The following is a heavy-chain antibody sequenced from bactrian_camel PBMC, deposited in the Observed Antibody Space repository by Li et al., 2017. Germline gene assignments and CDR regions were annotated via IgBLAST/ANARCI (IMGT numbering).Heavy chain of an antibody. Sequence: VQLVESGGDLVQPGGSLRLSCAASSYTSMRNCMAWFRQAPGKEREGVSCIKWNGATTDYADSVKGRFTISRDNAKNMLYLQMNSLKPEDTAVYYCAADWESAGWVRTPFGYWGQGTQVTVS. D-gene: IGHD5*01. CDR2: IKWNGATT. CDR1: SYTSMRNC. J-gene: IGHJ6*01. CDR3: AADWESAGWVRTPFGY. V-gene: IGHV3S1*01.